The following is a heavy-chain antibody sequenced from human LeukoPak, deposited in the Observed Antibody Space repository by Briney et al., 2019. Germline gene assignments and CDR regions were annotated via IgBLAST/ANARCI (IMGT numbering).Heavy chain of an antibody. CDR3: TKDLFYRVVPAALVFDY. Sequence: PGGSLRLSCAASGFTFSSYAMSWVRQAPGKGLEWVSAISGSGGSTYYADSVKGRFTISRDNSKNTLYLQMNSLRAEDTAVYYCTKDLFYRVVPAALVFDYWGQGTLVTVSS. CDR2: ISGSGGST. V-gene: IGHV3-23*01. D-gene: IGHD2-2*01. J-gene: IGHJ4*02. CDR1: GFTFSSYA.